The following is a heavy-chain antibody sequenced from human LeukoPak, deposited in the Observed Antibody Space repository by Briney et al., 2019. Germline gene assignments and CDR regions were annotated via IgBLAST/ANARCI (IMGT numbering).Heavy chain of an antibody. D-gene: IGHD6-25*01. V-gene: IGHV3-9*01. CDR3: AKDRGIAAD. Sequence: GGSLRLSCAASGFTFDDYAMHWVRQAPGKGLGWVSGISWNSGSIGYADSVKGRFTISRDNAKNSLYLQMNSLRAEDTALYYCAKDRGIAADWGQGTLVTVSS. J-gene: IGHJ4*02. CDR1: GFTFDDYA. CDR2: ISWNSGSI.